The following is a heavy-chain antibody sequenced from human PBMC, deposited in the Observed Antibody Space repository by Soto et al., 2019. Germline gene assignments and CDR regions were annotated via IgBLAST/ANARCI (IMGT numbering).Heavy chain of an antibody. D-gene: IGHD3-22*01. Sequence: SETLSLTCTVSGGSISSYYWSWIRQPPGKGLEWIGYIYYSGSTNYNPSLKSRVTISVDTSKNQFSLKLSSVTAADTAVYYCARDPGYYYFYYWGQGTLVTVSS. CDR2: IYYSGST. CDR1: GGSISSYY. CDR3: ARDPGYYYFYY. J-gene: IGHJ4*02. V-gene: IGHV4-59*01.